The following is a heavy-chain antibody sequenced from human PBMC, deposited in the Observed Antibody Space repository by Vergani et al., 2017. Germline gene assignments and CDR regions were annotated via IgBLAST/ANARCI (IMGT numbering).Heavy chain of an antibody. CDR3: ARHPARLHSSTPPYFFHYMDV. V-gene: IGHV4-61*02. CDR2: IYNSGST. D-gene: IGHD6-19*01. J-gene: IGHJ6*03. CDR1: GGSINNAGYF. Sequence: QMQLQESGPRLVKPSQTLSLTCTVSGGSINNAGYFWSWVRQPAGKGLEWIGRIYNSGSTNSNPSLKSRVPLSVDTSKNQFSLKLNSVTASDTAVYFCARHPARLHSSTPPYFFHYMDVWGTGTTVIVSS.